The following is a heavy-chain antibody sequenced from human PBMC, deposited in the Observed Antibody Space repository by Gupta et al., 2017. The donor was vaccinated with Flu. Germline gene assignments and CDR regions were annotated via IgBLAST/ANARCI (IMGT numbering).Heavy chain of an antibody. V-gene: IGHV2-5*02. Sequence: QITLKESGPTLVKPTQTLTLTCTFSGFSLSTSGVGVGWIRQPPGKALEWLAIIYWDDDKRYSPSLKSRLTITKDTSKNQVVLTMTNMDPVDTATYFCTHRQLEVGGIDYWGQGTLVTVSS. D-gene: IGHD6-19*01. J-gene: IGHJ4*02. CDR2: IYWDDDK. CDR1: GFSLSTSGVG. CDR3: THRQLEVGGIDY.